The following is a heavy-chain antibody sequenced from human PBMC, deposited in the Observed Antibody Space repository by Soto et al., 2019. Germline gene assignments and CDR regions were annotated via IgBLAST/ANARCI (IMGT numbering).Heavy chain of an antibody. Sequence: EVQLVESGGGLVQPGGSLKLSCAASGFTFSGSAMHWVRQASGKGLEWVGRIRSKANSYATAYAASVKGRFTISRDDSKNTAYLQMNSLKTEDTAVYYCTRGPPREMATITGYFDYWGQGTLVTVSS. V-gene: IGHV3-73*02. CDR1: GFTFSGSA. J-gene: IGHJ4*02. CDR2: IRSKANSYAT. D-gene: IGHD5-12*01. CDR3: TRGPPREMATITGYFDY.